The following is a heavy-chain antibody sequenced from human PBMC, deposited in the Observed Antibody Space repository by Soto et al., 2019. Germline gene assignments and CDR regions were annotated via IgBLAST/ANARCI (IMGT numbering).Heavy chain of an antibody. Sequence: GASVKVSCKASGGTFSSYAISWVRQAPGQGLEWMGGIIPIFGTANYAQKFQGRVTITADKSTSTAYMELSSLRSEDTAVYYCASVGFRFGELSNAPFDYWGQGTLVTVSS. J-gene: IGHJ4*02. CDR1: GGTFSSYA. D-gene: IGHD3-10*01. CDR3: ASVGFRFGELSNAPFDY. V-gene: IGHV1-69*06. CDR2: IIPIFGTA.